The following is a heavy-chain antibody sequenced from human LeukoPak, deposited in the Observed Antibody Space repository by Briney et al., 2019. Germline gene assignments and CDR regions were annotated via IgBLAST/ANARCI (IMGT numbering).Heavy chain of an antibody. J-gene: IGHJ4*02. V-gene: IGHV3-30*14. Sequence: GGSLRLSCAASGFTFSSYAMHWVRQAPGKGLEWVAVISYDGSNKYYADSVKGHFTISRDNSKNTLYLQMNSLRAEDTAVYYCARRAGAYSHPYDYWGQGTLVTVSS. D-gene: IGHD4/OR15-4a*01. CDR3: ARRAGAYSHPYDY. CDR2: ISYDGSNK. CDR1: GFTFSSYA.